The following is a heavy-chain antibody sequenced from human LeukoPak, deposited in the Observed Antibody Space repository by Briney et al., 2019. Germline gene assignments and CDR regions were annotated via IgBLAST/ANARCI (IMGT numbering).Heavy chain of an antibody. V-gene: IGHV1-18*01. Sequence: ASAKVSCKASGYTFTSYGISWVRQAPGQGLEWMGWISAYNGNTNYAQKLQGRVTMTTDTSTSTAYMELRSLRSDDTAVYYCASFLRGFSGYYYVNAFDIWGQGTMVTVSS. CDR2: ISAYNGNT. CDR1: GYTFTSYG. D-gene: IGHD3-22*01. J-gene: IGHJ3*02. CDR3: ASFLRGFSGYYYVNAFDI.